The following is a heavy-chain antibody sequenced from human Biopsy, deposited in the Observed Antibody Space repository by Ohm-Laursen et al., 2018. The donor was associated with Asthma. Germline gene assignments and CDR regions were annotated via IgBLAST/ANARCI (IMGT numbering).Heavy chain of an antibody. V-gene: IGHV1-69*13. D-gene: IGHD6-19*01. CDR2: IMTVFGTT. Sequence: ASVKVSCKSPGGTFSNFAISWVRQAPGQGLEWLGGIMTVFGTTNYAQKFQGRVTITADESTSTAYMEVTSLRSEDTAIYYCARCQVGYSSGWSLLLKKIYYSGMGVWGQGTAVTVSS. CDR3: ARCQVGYSSGWSLLLKKIYYSGMGV. CDR1: GGTFSNFA. J-gene: IGHJ6*02.